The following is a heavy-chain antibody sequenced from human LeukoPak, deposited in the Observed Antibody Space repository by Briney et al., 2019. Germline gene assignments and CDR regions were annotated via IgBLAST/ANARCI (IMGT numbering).Heavy chain of an antibody. CDR3: ASCIAAAYNCFDP. Sequence: SVKVSCKASGGTFSSYAISWVRQAPGQGLEWMGGIIPIFGTANYAQKFQGRVTITADGSTSTAYMEADSLRSEDRAVYYCASCIAAAYNCFDPWGQGTMVTVSS. D-gene: IGHD6-13*01. V-gene: IGHV1-69*01. CDR1: GGTFSSYA. CDR2: IIPIFGTA. J-gene: IGHJ5*02.